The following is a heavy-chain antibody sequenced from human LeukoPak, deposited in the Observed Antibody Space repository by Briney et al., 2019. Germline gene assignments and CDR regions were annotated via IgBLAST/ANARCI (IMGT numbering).Heavy chain of an antibody. CDR1: GGSFSGYY. Sequence: PSETLTLTCAVYGGSFSGYYWSWIRQPPGKGLEWIGEINHSGSTNYNPSLKSRVTISVDTSKNQFSLKLSSVTAADTAVYYCARSDHSSGWYRILVAFDIWGQGTMVTVSS. D-gene: IGHD6-19*01. CDR3: ARSDHSSGWYRILVAFDI. V-gene: IGHV4-34*01. J-gene: IGHJ3*02. CDR2: INHSGST.